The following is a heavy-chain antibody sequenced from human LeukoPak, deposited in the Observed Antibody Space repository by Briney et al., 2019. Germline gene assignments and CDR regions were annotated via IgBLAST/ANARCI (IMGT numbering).Heavy chain of an antibody. CDR3: ARSIPYGTTWYGRSDY. Sequence: GGSLRLSCAASGFPFSSYSMTWVRQAPGKGLEWVANIKPDGTTKFYVDSVKGRFTISRNNALNSLYLQMNSLRAEDTAIYYCARSIPYGTTWYGRSDYWGQGTLVTVSS. CDR1: GFPFSSYS. V-gene: IGHV3-7*03. J-gene: IGHJ4*02. CDR2: IKPDGTTK. D-gene: IGHD6-13*01.